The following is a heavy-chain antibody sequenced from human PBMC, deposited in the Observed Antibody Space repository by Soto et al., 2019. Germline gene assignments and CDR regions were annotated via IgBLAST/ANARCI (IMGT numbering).Heavy chain of an antibody. Sequence: EVPLLESGGGLVQPGGSLRLSCAASDFTLSSYGMTWVRQPPGKGLEWVSTIRGRGATTYYADSVKGLFTISRGDSKDTLYLQISGLRVDGTTVDCCGKDVNYDVLAGYYYYWGQGTRVTVSS. CDR3: GKDVNYDVLAGYYYY. CDR1: DFTLSSYG. J-gene: IGHJ4*02. CDR2: IRGRGATT. D-gene: IGHD3-9*01. V-gene: IGHV3-23*01.